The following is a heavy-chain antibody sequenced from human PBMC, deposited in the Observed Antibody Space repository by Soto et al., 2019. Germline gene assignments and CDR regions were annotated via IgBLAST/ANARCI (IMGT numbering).Heavy chain of an antibody. CDR1: RGSVSTATYY. Sequence: SETLSLTCTVSRGSVSTATYYWSWIRQHPGKGLEWIGNIYYNGRPYYNPSLKSRVAISLDTSKNQFSLKLSSVTAADTAVYYCARSPHIQLWSYPSDYWGQGTLVTVSS. V-gene: IGHV4-31*03. CDR2: IYYNGRP. CDR3: ARSPHIQLWSYPSDY. J-gene: IGHJ4*02. D-gene: IGHD5-18*01.